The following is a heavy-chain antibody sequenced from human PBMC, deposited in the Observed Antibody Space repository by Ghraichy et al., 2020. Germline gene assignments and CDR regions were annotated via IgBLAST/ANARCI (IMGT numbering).Heavy chain of an antibody. J-gene: IGHJ6*02. V-gene: IGHV1-2*06. CDR1: GYTFSDYF. Sequence: ASVKVSCKASGYTFSDYFMHWVRQAPGQGLEWMGRINPKSGGTNYAQKFQGRVTLTRDTSISTAYMEVSRLTSDATAVYYCAREVGGGTWGIAGSNYYHMDVWGQGTTVTVSS. CDR2: INPKSGGT. CDR3: AREVGGGTWGIAGSNYYHMDV. D-gene: IGHD6-13*01.